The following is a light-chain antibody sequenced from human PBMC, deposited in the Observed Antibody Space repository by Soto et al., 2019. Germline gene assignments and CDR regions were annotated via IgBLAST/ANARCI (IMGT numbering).Light chain of an antibody. V-gene: IGKV3D-15*01. CDR1: QNIGSD. CDR2: DIF. J-gene: IGKJ4*01. Sequence: RTQSPSSMSASVGDRVTITCRASQNIGSDLAWYQQKPGQAPRLVIYDIFTRATGVPTRISGSVSGTEVTLTISSLQYEDGAVYYCQQYNSWTLTFGGGTKVDIK. CDR3: QQYNSWTLT.